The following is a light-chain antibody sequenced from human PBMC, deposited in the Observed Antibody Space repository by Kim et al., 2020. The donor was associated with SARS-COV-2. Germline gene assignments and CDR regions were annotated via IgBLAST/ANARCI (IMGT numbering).Light chain of an antibody. CDR2: LGS. CDR1: PSLLHSNGYNY. Sequence: EPAAISCSSSPSLLHSNGYNYLDLYQQKPGQSPQLLIYLGSNRASGVPDRFSGSGSGTDFTLKISRVEADDVGVYYCMQALQTPYTFGQGTKLDI. J-gene: IGKJ2*01. CDR3: MQALQTPYT. V-gene: IGKV2-28*01.